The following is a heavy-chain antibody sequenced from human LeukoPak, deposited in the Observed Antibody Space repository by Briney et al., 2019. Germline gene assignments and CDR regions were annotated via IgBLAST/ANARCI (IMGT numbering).Heavy chain of an antibody. CDR2: IYYSGST. Sequence: PSETLSLTCTVSGGSISSYYWSWIRQPPGKGLEWIGYIYYSGSTNYNPSLKSRVTISVDTSKNQFSLKLSSVTAAGTAVYYCARIATTVVTPGAFDIWGQGTMVTVSS. J-gene: IGHJ3*02. D-gene: IGHD4-23*01. CDR3: ARIATTVVTPGAFDI. V-gene: IGHV4-59*01. CDR1: GGSISSYY.